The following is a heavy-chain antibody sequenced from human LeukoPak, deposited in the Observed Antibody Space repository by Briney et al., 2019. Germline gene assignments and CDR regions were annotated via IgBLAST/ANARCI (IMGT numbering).Heavy chain of an antibody. J-gene: IGHJ4*02. D-gene: IGHD1-1*01. V-gene: IGHV4-59*01. Sequence: PSETLSLTCTVSGGFINNYYWNWIRQPPGKGLEWIGYIYYSGSTNYNPSLKRRVTISIDTSKNQFSLKLSSVTAADTAVYYCARDHSTGLYYFDYWGQGTLVTVSS. CDR1: GGFINNYY. CDR2: IYYSGST. CDR3: ARDHSTGLYYFDY.